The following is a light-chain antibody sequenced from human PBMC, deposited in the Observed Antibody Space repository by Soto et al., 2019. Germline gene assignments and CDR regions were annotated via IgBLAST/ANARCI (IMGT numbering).Light chain of an antibody. Sequence: DIQMSQSPSTLSASVGDRVTITCRASQSISNWLAWYQQKPGKAPKLLIYDASSLESGVPSRFSGSGSGTEFTLTISSLQPDDFATYHCQQYNTYSRTFGQGTKVDIK. CDR2: DAS. V-gene: IGKV1-5*01. CDR3: QQYNTYSRT. CDR1: QSISNW. J-gene: IGKJ1*01.